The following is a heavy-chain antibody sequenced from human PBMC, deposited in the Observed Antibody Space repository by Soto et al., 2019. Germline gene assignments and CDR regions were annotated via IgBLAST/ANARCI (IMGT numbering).Heavy chain of an antibody. CDR1: GLSLSTPHHN. Sequence: SDTLSLTCTLSGLSLSTPHHNWGWIRQPPGKGLEWIGSIYYSGSTYYNPSIKSRDNISVDTSKNQFTLKLSAVTAADTAVYYCARHTPAISISDHWGQGTLVTVSS. J-gene: IGHJ4*02. V-gene: IGHV4-39*01. D-gene: IGHD2-15*01. CDR3: ARHTPAISISDH. CDR2: IYYSGST.